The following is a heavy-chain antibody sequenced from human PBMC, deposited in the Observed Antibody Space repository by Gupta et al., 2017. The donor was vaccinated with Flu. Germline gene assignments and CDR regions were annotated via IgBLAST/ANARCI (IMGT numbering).Heavy chain of an antibody. J-gene: IGHJ6*02. V-gene: IGHV3-23*01. CDR1: GFTFSSFA. CDR2: ISDSGDST. Sequence: EGPLLAPGGGLVQPGGSLRLSCAASGFTFSSFAMRWARQPPGKGREWVAIISDSGDSTYYADSVKGRFTISRDNSKDTLYLQMSSLRPEDTAVYYCAKDSELGVRGASARYYYYYAMDVWGQGTTVTVSS. D-gene: IGHD3-10*01. CDR3: AKDSELGVRGASARYYYYYAMDV.